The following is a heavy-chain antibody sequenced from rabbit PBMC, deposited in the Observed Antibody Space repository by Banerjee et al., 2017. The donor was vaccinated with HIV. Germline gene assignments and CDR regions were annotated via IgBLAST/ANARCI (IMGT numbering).Heavy chain of an antibody. D-gene: IGHD6-1*01. V-gene: IGHV1S40*01. Sequence: QSLEESGGDLVKPGASLTLTCTASGFTISISDWIYWVRQAPGKGLEWIGYIDPIFGTTYYASWAKGRFTISKTSSTTVTLQMTSLTAADTATYFCAREKSGNYGYDLWGPGTLVTV. CDR2: IDPIFGTT. J-gene: IGHJ4*01. CDR3: AREKSGNYGYDL. CDR1: GFTISISDW.